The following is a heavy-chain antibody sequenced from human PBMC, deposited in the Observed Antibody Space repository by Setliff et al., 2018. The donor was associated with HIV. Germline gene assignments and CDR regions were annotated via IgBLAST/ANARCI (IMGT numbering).Heavy chain of an antibody. CDR2: MYYSGNT. Sequence: PSETLSLTCTVSGVSISNYYWSWIRQPSGKGLEWIGYMYYSGNTNYNPSLKSRVTISVDTSKSQFSLKLSSVTAADTAVYYCARGESWAWELHAVWGQGTLVTVS. CDR1: GVSISNYY. J-gene: IGHJ4*02. V-gene: IGHV4-59*08. D-gene: IGHD1-26*01. CDR3: ARGESWAWELHAV.